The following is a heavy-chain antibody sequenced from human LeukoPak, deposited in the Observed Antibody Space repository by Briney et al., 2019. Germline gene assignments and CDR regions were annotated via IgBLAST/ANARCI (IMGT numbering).Heavy chain of an antibody. Sequence: PSETLSLTCTVSGGSITGYFWSWIRQPPGKGLEWIGYVFYSGGTLYNPSLNSRVTISVGTSKTQFSLKLTSVTAADTAVYYCARHISVSYDAFDLWGRGTMVTVSS. CDR3: ARHISVSYDAFDL. J-gene: IGHJ3*01. CDR2: VFYSGGT. D-gene: IGHD6-19*01. CDR1: GGSITGYF. V-gene: IGHV4-59*08.